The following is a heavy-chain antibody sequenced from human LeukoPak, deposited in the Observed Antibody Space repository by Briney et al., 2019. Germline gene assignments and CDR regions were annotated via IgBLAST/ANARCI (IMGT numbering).Heavy chain of an antibody. CDR1: GGSFSGYY. Sequence: PSETLSLTCAVYGGSFSGYYWSWIRQPPGKGLEWIGEINHSGSTNYNPSLKSRVTISVDTSKNQFSLKLSSVTAADTAVYASSPRGYSYGYRVYWGQGTLVTVSS. D-gene: IGHD5-18*01. V-gene: IGHV4-34*01. CDR2: INHSGST. J-gene: IGHJ4*02. CDR3: SPRGYSYGYRVY.